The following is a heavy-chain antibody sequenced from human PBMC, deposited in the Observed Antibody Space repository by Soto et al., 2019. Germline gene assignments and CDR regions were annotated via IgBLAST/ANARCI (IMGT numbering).Heavy chain of an antibody. CDR3: ANRVDVLAPWN. J-gene: IGHJ4*02. CDR1: GYSLYSGFY. Sequence: SETLSLTCTVSGYSLYSGFYWAWIRQPPGKGLEWIGSVYQSGDTYFNPSLKSRATISMDAPINQFYLRLTSVTAADTATYYCANRVDVLAPWNWGQGTLVTV. D-gene: IGHD3-9*01. CDR2: VYQSGDT. V-gene: IGHV4-38-2*02.